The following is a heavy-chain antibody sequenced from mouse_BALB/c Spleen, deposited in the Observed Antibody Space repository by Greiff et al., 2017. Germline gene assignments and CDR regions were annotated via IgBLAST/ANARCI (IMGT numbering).Heavy chain of an antibody. V-gene: IGHV5-6-3*01. CDR1: GFTFSSYG. D-gene: IGHD4-1*01. J-gene: IGHJ1*01. CDR2: INSNGGST. CDR3: ARELGRYWYFDV. Sequence: EVKLVESGGGLVQPGGSLKLSCAASGFTFSSYGMSWVRQTPDKRLELVATINSNGGSTYYPDSVKGRFTISRDNAKNTLYLQMSSLKSEDTAMYYCARELGRYWYFDVWGAGTTVTVSS.